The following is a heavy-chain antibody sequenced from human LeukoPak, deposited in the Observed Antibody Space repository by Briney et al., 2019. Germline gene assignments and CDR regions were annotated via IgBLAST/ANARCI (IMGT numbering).Heavy chain of an antibody. CDR1: GFTFSSYS. J-gene: IGHJ4*02. Sequence: GGSLRLSCAASGFTFSSYSMNWVRPAPGKGLEWVSSISSSSSYIYYADSVKGRFTISRDNAKNSLYLQMNSLRAEDTAVYYCARDLSDGDLDYWGQGTLVTVSS. CDR2: ISSSSSYI. V-gene: IGHV3-21*01. CDR3: ARDLSDGDLDY.